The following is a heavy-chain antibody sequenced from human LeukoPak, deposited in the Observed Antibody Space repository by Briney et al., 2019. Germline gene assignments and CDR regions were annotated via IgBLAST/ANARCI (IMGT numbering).Heavy chain of an antibody. Sequence: GGSLRLSCVASGFTVSSNCMSWVRQAPGKGLEWVSVIYSGGSTYYADSVKGRFTISRDNAENSLYLQMNSLRAEDTALYYCARIPLPYYDTSGYDFDFWGQGTLVTVSS. CDR3: ARIPLPYYDTSGYDFDF. CDR1: GFTVSSNC. V-gene: IGHV3-53*01. CDR2: IYSGGST. D-gene: IGHD3-22*01. J-gene: IGHJ4*02.